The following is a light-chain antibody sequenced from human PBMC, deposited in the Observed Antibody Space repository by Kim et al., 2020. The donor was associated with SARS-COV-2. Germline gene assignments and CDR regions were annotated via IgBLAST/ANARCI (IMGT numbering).Light chain of an antibody. CDR1: SSNIGAGYD. V-gene: IGLV1-40*01. CDR2: GNS. J-gene: IGLJ3*02. CDR3: QSYDSSLSGYWV. Sequence: VTISCTGSSSNIGAGYDVYWYQQLPGTAPKLLIYGNSNRPSGVPDRFSGSKSGTSASLAITGLQAEDEADYYCQSYDSSLSGYWVFGGGTQLTVL.